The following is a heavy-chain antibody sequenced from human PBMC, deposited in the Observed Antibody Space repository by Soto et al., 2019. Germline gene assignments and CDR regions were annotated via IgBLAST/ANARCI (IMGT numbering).Heavy chain of an antibody. CDR2: INPSGGST. CDR3: ARERDGSGRYGLDV. Sequence: ASVKVSCKASGYIFTNNYMHWVRQAPGQGLEWMGIINPSGGSTSYAQKFQGRVTMTRDTSTNTVYMNLSSLRSEDTAVYYCARERDGSGRYGLDVWGQGTMVTVSS. J-gene: IGHJ6*02. V-gene: IGHV1-46*01. CDR1: GYIFTNNY. D-gene: IGHD3-10*01.